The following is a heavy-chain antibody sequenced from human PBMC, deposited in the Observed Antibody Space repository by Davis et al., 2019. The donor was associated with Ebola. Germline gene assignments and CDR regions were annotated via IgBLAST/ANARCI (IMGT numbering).Heavy chain of an antibody. CDR2: IKKDGIQK. Sequence: GGSLRLSCAASGFTFSSYSMSWVRQAPGKGLEWVATIKKDGIQKYYVDSVKGRFIISRDNAKNLLYLQMNSLRDDDTAVYYCAKIVSGYWGQGTLVTVSS. D-gene: IGHD2/OR15-2a*01. CDR1: GFTFSSYS. V-gene: IGHV3-7*03. CDR3: AKIVSGY. J-gene: IGHJ4*02.